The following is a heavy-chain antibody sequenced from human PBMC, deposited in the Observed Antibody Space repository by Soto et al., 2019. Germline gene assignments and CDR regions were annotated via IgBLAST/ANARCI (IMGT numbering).Heavy chain of an antibody. D-gene: IGHD6-13*01. J-gene: IGHJ6*03. CDR1: GYTFTGYY. CDR2: INPNSGGT. CDR3: ARDSKAAAGMGYYYYYMDV. V-gene: IGHV1-2*04. Sequence: ASVKVSCKASGYTFTGYYMHWVRQAPGQGLEWMGWINPNSGGTNYAQKFQGWVTMTRDTSISTAYMELSRLRSDDTAVYYCARDSKAAAGMGYYYYYMDVWGKGTKVTVSS.